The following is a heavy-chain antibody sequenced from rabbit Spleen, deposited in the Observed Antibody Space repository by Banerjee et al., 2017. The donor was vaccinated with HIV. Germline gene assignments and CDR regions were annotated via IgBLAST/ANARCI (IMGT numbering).Heavy chain of an antibody. CDR3: ARDLPGIIGWNFSL. CDR2: INIVTGKS. J-gene: IGHJ4*01. CDR1: GVSLNDKDV. D-gene: IGHD1-1*01. V-gene: IGHV1S45*01. Sequence: QEQLKESGGGLVQPGGSLKLSCTASGVSLNDKDVMSWVRQAPGKGLEWIACINIVTGKSVYASWAKGRFTMSRTSSTTVTLQMPSLTAADTASYFCARDLPGIIGWNFSLWGPGTLVTVS.